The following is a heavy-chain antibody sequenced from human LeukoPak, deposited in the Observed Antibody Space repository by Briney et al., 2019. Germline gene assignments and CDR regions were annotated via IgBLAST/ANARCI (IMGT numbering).Heavy chain of an antibody. CDR1: GFTVSSNY. CDR2: IYGGGST. V-gene: IGHV3-53*01. Sequence: PGGSLRLSCAASGFTVSSNYMSWVRQAPGKGLEWVSVIYGGGSTYYADSVKGRFTISRDNSKNTLYLQMNSLRAEDTAVYYCARGSPYYYDSSCYQPYYYYMDVWGKGTTVTVSS. CDR3: ARGSPYYYDSSCYQPYYYYMDV. D-gene: IGHD3-22*01. J-gene: IGHJ6*03.